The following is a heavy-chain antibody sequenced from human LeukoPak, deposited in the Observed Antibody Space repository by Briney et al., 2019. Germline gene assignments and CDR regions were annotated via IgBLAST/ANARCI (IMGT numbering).Heavy chain of an antibody. CDR3: ARGTGIAAAGSLDY. Sequence: PSETLSLTCGVSGGSISSTNWWSWVRQPPGQGLEWIGEISLTGETNYNPSLNGRVTISVDTSKNQFSLKLSSVTAADTAVYYCARGTGIAAAGSLDYWGQGTLVTVSS. CDR1: GGSISSTNW. J-gene: IGHJ4*02. V-gene: IGHV4-4*02. CDR2: ISLTGET. D-gene: IGHD6-13*01.